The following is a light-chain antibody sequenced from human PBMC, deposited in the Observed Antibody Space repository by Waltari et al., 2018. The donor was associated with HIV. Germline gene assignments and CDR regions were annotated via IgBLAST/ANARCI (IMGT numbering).Light chain of an antibody. CDR2: RNN. CDR1: SSNLGRNY. CDR3: ATWDDSLSGSV. J-gene: IGLJ2*01. Sequence: QSVLTQPPSASGTPGQRVTISCSGSSSNLGRNYVYWYQHLPGPAPKPLIYRNNQRPSGFPDRFSGSKSGTSASLAISGLRSEDEADYYCATWDDSLSGSVFGGGTKLTVL. V-gene: IGLV1-47*01.